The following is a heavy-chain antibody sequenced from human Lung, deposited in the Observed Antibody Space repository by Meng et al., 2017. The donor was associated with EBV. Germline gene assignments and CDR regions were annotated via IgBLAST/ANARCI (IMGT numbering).Heavy chain of an antibody. CDR2: IYDSGST. J-gene: IGHJ5*02. CDR3: AREYSSSSGLPGP. D-gene: IGHD6-6*01. CDR1: GGSIRFGDYY. Sequence: QWRLKESGPRLVKPSQTLSLTCTVSGGSIRFGDYYWSWIRQPPGKGLEWIGYIYDSGSTSYNPSLMSRVTISVDTSRNQFSLKLTSVTAADTAVYYCAREYSSSSGLPGPWGQGTLVTVSS. V-gene: IGHV4-30-4*08.